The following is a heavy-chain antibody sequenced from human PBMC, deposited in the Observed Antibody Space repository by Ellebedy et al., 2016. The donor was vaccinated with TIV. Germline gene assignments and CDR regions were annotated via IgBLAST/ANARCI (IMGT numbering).Heavy chain of an antibody. CDR2: ISYDGSEK. Sequence: PGGSLRLSCVASGFTLSSYGLHWVRQAPGKGLAWLAVISYDGSEKDYADSLKGRFTIARDNSKNTLYLQMNSLRTDDTAVYYCVRSSSGFDYWGQGTLVTVSS. CDR3: VRSSSGFDY. CDR1: GFTLSSYG. D-gene: IGHD6-13*01. V-gene: IGHV3-30*03. J-gene: IGHJ4*02.